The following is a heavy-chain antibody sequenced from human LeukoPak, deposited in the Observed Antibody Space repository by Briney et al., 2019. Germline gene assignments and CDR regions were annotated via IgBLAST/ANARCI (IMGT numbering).Heavy chain of an antibody. Sequence: ASVKVSCKASGYTFSSYDIDWVRQATGQGLEWMGWMNPNTGNTGYAQKFQGRVTMTRNTSISTAYMELSRLRSDDTAVYYCARVDPSLRDEAFDIWGQGTMVTVSS. CDR3: ARVDPSLRDEAFDI. J-gene: IGHJ3*02. CDR2: MNPNTGNT. V-gene: IGHV1-8*01. CDR1: GYTFSSYD.